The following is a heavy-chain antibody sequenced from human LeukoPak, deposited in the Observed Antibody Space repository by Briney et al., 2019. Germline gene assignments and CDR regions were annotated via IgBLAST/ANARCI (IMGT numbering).Heavy chain of an antibody. CDR1: GFTFSSYA. Sequence: GGSLRLSCAASGFTFSSYAMHWVRQAPGKGLEWVAVISYDGSNKYYADSVKGRFTISRDNSKNTLYLQMNSLRAEDTAVYYCARGERYCSSTSCPRAPYYYYGMDVWGQGTTVTVSS. V-gene: IGHV3-30-3*01. CDR3: ARGERYCSSTSCPRAPYYYYGMDV. J-gene: IGHJ6*02. CDR2: ISYDGSNK. D-gene: IGHD2-2*01.